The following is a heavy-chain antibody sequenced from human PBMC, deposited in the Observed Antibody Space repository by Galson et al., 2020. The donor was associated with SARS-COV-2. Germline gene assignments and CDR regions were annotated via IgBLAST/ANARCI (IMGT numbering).Heavy chain of an antibody. J-gene: IGHJ5*02. Sequence: ETSETLSLTCTVSGGSISSGGYYWSWIRQHPGKGLEWIGYIYYSGSTYYNPSLKSRVTISVDTSKNQFSLKLSSVTAADTAVYYCARIISVGIFGVVNWFDPWGQGTLGTVAS. D-gene: IGHD3-3*01. CDR2: IYYSGST. CDR1: GGSISSGGYY. V-gene: IGHV4-31*03. CDR3: ARIISVGIFGVVNWFDP.